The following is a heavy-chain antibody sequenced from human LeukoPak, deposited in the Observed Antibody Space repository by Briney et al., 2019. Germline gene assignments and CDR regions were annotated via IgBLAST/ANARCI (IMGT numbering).Heavy chain of an antibody. Sequence: GGSLRLSCAASGFTFSSYTMNWVRQAPGKGLEWVSAISGSGGSTYYADSVKGRFTISRDNSKNTLYPQMNSLRAEDTAVYYCAKDPTSAVITPFDYWGQGTLVTVSS. CDR3: AKDPTSAVITPFDY. V-gene: IGHV3-23*01. CDR2: ISGSGGST. CDR1: GFTFSSYT. D-gene: IGHD3-16*01. J-gene: IGHJ4*02.